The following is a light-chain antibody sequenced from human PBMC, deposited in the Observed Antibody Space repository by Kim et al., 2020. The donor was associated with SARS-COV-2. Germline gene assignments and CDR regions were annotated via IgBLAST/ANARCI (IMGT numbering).Light chain of an antibody. CDR2: DVS. Sequence: QSIPISCTGTSSDVGRYAFVSWYQQLPGNPPKLIIYDVSSRPSGVSDRFSGSKSGSTASLTISGLRAEDEAHYYCSSFTSSNTRLFGGGTQLTVL. V-gene: IGLV2-14*04. J-gene: IGLJ2*01. CDR3: SSFTSSNTRL. CDR1: SSDVGRYAF.